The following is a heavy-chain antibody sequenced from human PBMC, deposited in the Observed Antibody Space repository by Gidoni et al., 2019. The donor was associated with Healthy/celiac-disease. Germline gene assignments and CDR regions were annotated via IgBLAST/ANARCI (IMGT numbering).Heavy chain of an antibody. CDR1: GYSIRSGYC. D-gene: IGHD4-17*01. V-gene: IGHV4-38-2*02. J-gene: IGHJ3*02. CDR3: ARDHPPTVVTLSYDAFDI. CDR2: IYHSGST. Sequence: QVQLQESGPGLVKPSETLSLTCAVSGYSIRSGYCWGWIRQPPGKGLEWIGSIYHSGSTYYNPSLKSRVTISVDTSKNQFSLKLSSVTAADTAVYYCARDHPPTVVTLSYDAFDIWGQGTMVTVSS.